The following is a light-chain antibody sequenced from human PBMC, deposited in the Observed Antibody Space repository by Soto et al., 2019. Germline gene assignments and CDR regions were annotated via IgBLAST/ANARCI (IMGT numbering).Light chain of an antibody. CDR1: QTFSSGF. V-gene: IGKV3-20*01. J-gene: IGKJ4*01. CDR3: HQYYSSPTT. CDR2: GTS. Sequence: EIVLTQSPGTLSVSPGERATVSCRASQTFSSGFLAWYQQKVGQAPRLLIYGTSSRATDIPDRFSGSGSGTDFTLTIDRLEPEDFEVYYCHQYYSSPTTFGAGTKVDI.